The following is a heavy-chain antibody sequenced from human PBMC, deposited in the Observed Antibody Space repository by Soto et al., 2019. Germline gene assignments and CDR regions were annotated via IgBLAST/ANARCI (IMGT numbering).Heavy chain of an antibody. V-gene: IGHV4-4*02. D-gene: IGHD1-1*01. Sequence: TLCLTCFTSDKSIIKDICWNWVRQPPGQGLEWIGELHHTKGALYNPALRSRVTVSADLLKSKILLEVHSLGAADTDVYYCARAGFWNLDSWGQGTPVTVSS. CDR3: ARAGFWNLDS. CDR1: DKSIIKDIC. J-gene: IGHJ4*02. CDR2: LHHTKGA.